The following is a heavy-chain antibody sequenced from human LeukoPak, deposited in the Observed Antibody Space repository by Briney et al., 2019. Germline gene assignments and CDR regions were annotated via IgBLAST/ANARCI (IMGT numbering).Heavy chain of an antibody. V-gene: IGHV3-48*03. CDR2: ISSSGSTI. CDR3: AREKAGIVVVPAPYFDY. CDR1: GFTFSSYE. D-gene: IGHD2-2*01. J-gene: IGHJ4*02. Sequence: PGGSLRLSCAASGFTFSSYEMNWVRQAPGKGLERVSYISSSGSTIYYADSVKGRFTISRDNAKNSLYLQMNSLRAEDTAVYYCAREKAGIVVVPAPYFDYGGQGTLVTVSS.